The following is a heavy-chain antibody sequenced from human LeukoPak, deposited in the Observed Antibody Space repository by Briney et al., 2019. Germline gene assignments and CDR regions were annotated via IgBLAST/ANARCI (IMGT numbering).Heavy chain of an antibody. Sequence: GGSLRLSCAASGFTVSSNYMSWVRQAPGKGLEWVSVIYSGGSTYYADSVKGRFTISGDNSKNTLYLQMNSLRAEDTAVYYCAKELLTPNMSWGQGTLVTVSS. CDR2: IYSGGST. V-gene: IGHV3-53*01. J-gene: IGHJ4*02. CDR1: GFTVSSNY. CDR3: AKELLTPNMS. D-gene: IGHD4-23*01.